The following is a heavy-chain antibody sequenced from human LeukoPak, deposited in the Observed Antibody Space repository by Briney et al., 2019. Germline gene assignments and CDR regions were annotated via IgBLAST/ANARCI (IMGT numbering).Heavy chain of an antibody. CDR2: ISSDGTST. V-gene: IGHV3-74*01. CDR3: ASRVQSGWSFDY. Sequence: GSLRLSCAASGFTFSSYWMHWVRQAPGKGLVWVSRISSDGTSTSYADSVKGRFTISRDNAENTLYLQMNSLRAEDTAVYYCASRVQSGWSFDYWGQGNLVTVSS. CDR1: GFTFSSYW. D-gene: IGHD6-19*01. J-gene: IGHJ4*02.